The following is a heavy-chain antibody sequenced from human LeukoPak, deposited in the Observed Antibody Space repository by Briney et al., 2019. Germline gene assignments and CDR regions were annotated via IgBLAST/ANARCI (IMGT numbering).Heavy chain of an antibody. CDR3: ARESVDTGGDCSIDY. CDR2: ISGGGSTY. CDR1: GFPFSDYE. Sequence: PGGSLRLSCAASGFPFSDYELNWVRQAPGKGLEWLSWISGGGSTYYNADSVGGRFAISRDNARNSLYLQMDSLRSEDTAIYYCARESVDTGGDCSIDYWGQGTLVTVSS. D-gene: IGHD2-21*02. V-gene: IGHV3-48*03. J-gene: IGHJ4*02.